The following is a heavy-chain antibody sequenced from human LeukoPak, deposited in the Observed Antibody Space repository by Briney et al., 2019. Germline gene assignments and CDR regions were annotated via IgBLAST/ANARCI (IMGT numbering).Heavy chain of an antibody. CDR2: INHSGST. J-gene: IGHJ4*02. CDR1: GGSFSGYY. CDR3: ARGVDQPKPFDY. Sequence: PSETLSLTCAVYGGSFSGYYWSWIRQPPGKGLEWIGEINHSGSTNYNPSLKSRVTISVDTSKNQFSLKLSSVTAADTAVYYRARGVDQPKPFDYWGQGTLVTVSS. V-gene: IGHV4-34*01.